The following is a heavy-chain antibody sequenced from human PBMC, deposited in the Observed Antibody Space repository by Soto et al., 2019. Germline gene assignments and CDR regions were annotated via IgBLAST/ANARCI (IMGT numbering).Heavy chain of an antibody. CDR2: ISAYSGNT. J-gene: IGHJ4*02. D-gene: IGHD3-9*01. CDR3: ARQYDILTGYYLEVGY. V-gene: IGHV1-18*01. Sequence: QVQLVQSGAEVKKPGASVKVSCKASGYTFTSYGISWVRQAPGQGLEWMGWISAYSGNTNYAQNLQGRVTMTTDTATSTAYMELRSLRSDDTAVYYCARQYDILTGYYLEVGYWGQGTLVTVSS. CDR1: GYTFTSYG.